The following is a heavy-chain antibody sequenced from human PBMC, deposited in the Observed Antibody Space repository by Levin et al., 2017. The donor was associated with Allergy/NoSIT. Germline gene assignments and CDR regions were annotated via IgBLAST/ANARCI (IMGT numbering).Heavy chain of an antibody. CDR1: GFSFSSYG. J-gene: IGHJ4*02. CDR3: AKHDGSGTYEESH. D-gene: IGHD3-10*01. Sequence: GGSLRLSCAAAGFSFSSYGMSWVRQAPGKGLEWVSAISGSDDSTFYADSVKGRFTISRDNSKNTLYLQMNSLRAEDTAIYYCAKHDGSGTYEESHWGQGTLVTVSS. V-gene: IGHV3-23*01. CDR2: ISGSDDST.